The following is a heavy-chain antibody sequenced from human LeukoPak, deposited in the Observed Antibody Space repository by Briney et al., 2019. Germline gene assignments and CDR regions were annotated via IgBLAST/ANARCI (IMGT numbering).Heavy chain of an antibody. CDR2: ISSSSSYI. D-gene: IGHD3-22*01. Sequence: GGSLRLSCAASGFTFSSYSMNWVRQAPGKGLEWVSSISSSSSYIYYADSVKGRFTISRDNAKNSLYLQMNSLRAEDTAVYYCARVGYYYDGSGYYQLDYWGQGTLVTVSS. CDR1: GFTFSSYS. V-gene: IGHV3-21*01. J-gene: IGHJ4*02. CDR3: ARVGYYYDGSGYYQLDY.